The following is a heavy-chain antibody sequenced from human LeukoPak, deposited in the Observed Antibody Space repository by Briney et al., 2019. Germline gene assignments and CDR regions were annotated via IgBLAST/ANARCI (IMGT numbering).Heavy chain of an antibody. CDR2: INHSGST. J-gene: IGHJ4*02. V-gene: IGHV4-34*01. CDR3: ARGGGSYYWRY. D-gene: IGHD1-26*01. Sequence: SETLSLTCAVYGGSFSGYYWSWIRQPPGKGLEWIGEINHSGSTNYNPSLKSRVTISVDTSKNQFSLKLSSVTAADTAVYYCARGGGSYYWRYWGQGTLDTVSS. CDR1: GGSFSGYY.